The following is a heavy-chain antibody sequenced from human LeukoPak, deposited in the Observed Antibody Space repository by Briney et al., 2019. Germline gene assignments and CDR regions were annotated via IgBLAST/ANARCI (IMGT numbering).Heavy chain of an antibody. V-gene: IGHV4-4*09. D-gene: IGHD2-2*01. J-gene: IGHJ5*02. CDR2: IYTSGST. CDR3: ARVPSSSSNWFDP. CDR1: GGSISSYY. Sequence: SETLSLTCTVSGGSISSYYWSWIRQPPGKGLEWIGYIYTSGSTNYNPSLKSRVTISVDTSKNQFSLKLSSVTAADTAVYYCARVPSSSSNWFDPWGQGTLVTVSS.